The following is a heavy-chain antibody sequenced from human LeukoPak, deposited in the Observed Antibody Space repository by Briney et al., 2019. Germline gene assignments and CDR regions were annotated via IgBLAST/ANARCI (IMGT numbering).Heavy chain of an antibody. CDR2: IYYSGST. CDR3: ARLSHYDSSGYYYSDDASGI. Sequence: SQTLSLTCTVSGGSISSGGYYWSWIRQHPGKGLEWIGYIYYSGSTYYNPSLKSRVTISVDTSKNQFSLKLSSVTAADTAVYYCARLSHYDSSGYYYSDDASGIWGQGTMVTVSS. V-gene: IGHV4-31*03. CDR1: GGSISSGGYY. D-gene: IGHD3-22*01. J-gene: IGHJ3*02.